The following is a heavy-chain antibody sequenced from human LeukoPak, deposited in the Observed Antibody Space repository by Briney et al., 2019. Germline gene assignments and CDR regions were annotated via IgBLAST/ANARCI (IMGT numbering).Heavy chain of an antibody. CDR2: ISSSSSYI. J-gene: IGHJ6*03. CDR3: TTDPGSGWRYYYYMDV. D-gene: IGHD6-19*01. CDR1: GFTFSSYS. Sequence: GGSLRLSCAASGFTFSSYSMNWVRQAPGKGLEGVSSISSSSSYIYYADSVKGRFTISRDNAKNSLYLQMNSLKTEDTAVYYCTTDPGSGWRYYYYMDVWGKGTTVTVSS. V-gene: IGHV3-21*03.